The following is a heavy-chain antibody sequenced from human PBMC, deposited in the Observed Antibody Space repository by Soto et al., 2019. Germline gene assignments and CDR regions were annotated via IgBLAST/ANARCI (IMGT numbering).Heavy chain of an antibody. Sequence: QVQLVESGGGLVKPGGSLRLSCAASGLTFSDYYMSWIRQAPGKGLEWVSYITHRGDYTKYADSVQGGLTISRDNXXXXXXXXXXXXXXXXXXXXXCARELDGIDVWGQWTTVIVSS. J-gene: IGHJ6*02. CDR3: ARELDGIDV. D-gene: IGHD1-7*01. CDR1: GLTFSDYY. CDR2: ITHRGDYT. V-gene: IGHV3-11*05.